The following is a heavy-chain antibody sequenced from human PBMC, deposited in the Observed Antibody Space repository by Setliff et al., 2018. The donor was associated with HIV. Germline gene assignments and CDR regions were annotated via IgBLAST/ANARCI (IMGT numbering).Heavy chain of an antibody. V-gene: IGHV3-23*01. CDR2: VGAVGAPT. CDR3: AKVFAYGVDGFDS. CDR1: GFTFSTYA. J-gene: IGHJ3*02. D-gene: IGHD4-17*01. Sequence: WGSLRLSCAASGFTFSTYAMGWVRQAPGKGLEWVSTVGAVGAPTHYAESVKGRFTISKDNSKNTLYLQMSSLRDEDTAVYYCAKVFAYGVDGFDSWGQGTMVTVSS.